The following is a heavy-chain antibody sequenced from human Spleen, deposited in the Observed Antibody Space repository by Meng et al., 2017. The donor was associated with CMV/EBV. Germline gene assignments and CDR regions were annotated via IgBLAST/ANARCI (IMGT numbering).Heavy chain of an antibody. CDR2: IYPSAIT. Sequence: GPGLWNPLPTTSPTCTGVWGSICMGSYYCGCIRQPAGKGLEWIGRIYPSAITNYNPSLRRRVTISVDTSKNQFSLKLSSVTAADTAVYYCARARGQGIAARGYYMDVWGKGTTVTVSS. CDR3: ARARGQGIAARGYYMDV. D-gene: IGHD6-6*01. V-gene: IGHV4-61*02. CDR1: WGSICMGSYY. J-gene: IGHJ6*03.